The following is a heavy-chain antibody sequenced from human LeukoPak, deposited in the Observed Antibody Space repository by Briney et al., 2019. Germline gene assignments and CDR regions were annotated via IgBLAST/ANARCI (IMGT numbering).Heavy chain of an antibody. Sequence: GASVKVSCKASGGTFSSYAISWVRQAPGQGLEWMGRIIPIFGTANYAQKFQGRVTITADESTSTAYMELSSLRSEDTAVYYCARDKPQWLPRDAFDIWGQGTMVTVSS. CDR1: GGTFSSYA. CDR2: IIPIFGTA. CDR3: ARDKPQWLPRDAFDI. D-gene: IGHD3-22*01. J-gene: IGHJ3*02. V-gene: IGHV1-69*13.